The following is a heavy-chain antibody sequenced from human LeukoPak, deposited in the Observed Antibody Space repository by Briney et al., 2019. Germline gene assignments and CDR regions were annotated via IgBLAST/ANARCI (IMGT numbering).Heavy chain of an antibody. CDR3: ARHNGSGSLWTEMGYSWFDP. D-gene: IGHD3-10*01. J-gene: IGHJ5*02. V-gene: IGHV4-59*08. Sequence: SETLSLTCTVSGGSISSYYRSWIRQPPGKGLEWIGYIYYSGSTNYNPSLKSRVTISVDTSKNQFSLKLSSVTAADTAVYYCARHNGSGSLWTEMGYSWFDPWGQGTLVTVSS. CDR1: GGSISSYY. CDR2: IYYSGST.